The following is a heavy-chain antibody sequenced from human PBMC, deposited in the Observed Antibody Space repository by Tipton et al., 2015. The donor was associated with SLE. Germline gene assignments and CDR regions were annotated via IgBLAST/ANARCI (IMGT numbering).Heavy chain of an antibody. CDR2: IYYSGST. Sequence: LRLSCTVSGGSISSGSYYWSWIRQPPGKGLEWIGYIYYSGSTNYNPSLKSRVTISVDTSKNQFSLKLSSVTAADTAVYYCARDKSPPPYYYGMDVWGQGTTVTVSS. CDR3: ARDKSPPPYYYGMDV. CDR1: GGSISSGSYY. J-gene: IGHJ6*02. V-gene: IGHV4-61*01.